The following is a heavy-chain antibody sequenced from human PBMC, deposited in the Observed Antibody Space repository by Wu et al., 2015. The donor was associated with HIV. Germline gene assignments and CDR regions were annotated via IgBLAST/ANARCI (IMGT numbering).Heavy chain of an antibody. CDR3: ARVFADSDGYYSWFDP. CDR2: ITTHNGYT. V-gene: IGHV1-18*01. D-gene: IGHD3-22*01. Sequence: QVHLVQFGGEVKKPGSSVKVTCKASGDGFTSYAVSWVRQAPGQRPEWMGWITTHNGYTKSAQKFQDRLSLTMDTSATTVYMELRSLRSDDTAVYFCARVFADSDGYYSWFDPWGQGTLVTVSS. CDR1: GDGFTSYA. J-gene: IGHJ5*02.